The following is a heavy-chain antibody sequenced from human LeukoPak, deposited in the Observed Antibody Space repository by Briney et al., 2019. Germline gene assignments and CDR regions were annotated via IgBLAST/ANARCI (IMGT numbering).Heavy chain of an antibody. CDR2: ISYDGSNK. CDR1: GFTFSSYA. CDR3: AKGVDTAMALDY. D-gene: IGHD5-18*01. Sequence: PGGSLRLSCAASGFTFSSYAMHWVRQAPGKGLEWVAVISYDGSNKYYADSVKGRFTISRDNSKNTLYLQMNSLRAEDTAVYYCAKGVDTAMALDYWGQGTLATVSS. V-gene: IGHV3-30-3*01. J-gene: IGHJ4*02.